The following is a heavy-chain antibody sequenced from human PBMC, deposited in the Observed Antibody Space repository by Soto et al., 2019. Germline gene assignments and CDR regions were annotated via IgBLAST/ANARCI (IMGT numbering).Heavy chain of an antibody. CDR2: IMPVFPTA. V-gene: IGHV1-69*12. D-gene: IGHD3-3*02. CDR3: ARDKDRQQLGGNYYYIMDV. Sequence: QVQLVQSGAEVKKPGSSVKVSCKTSGGTFRTSAISWVRQAPGQGLEWMGGIMPVFPTADYAQKFQGRVTITEDDSTSTAYMELSSLRSEDTAVYYCARDKDRQQLGGNYYYIMDVWGQGTTVTVSS. CDR1: GGTFRTSA. J-gene: IGHJ6*01.